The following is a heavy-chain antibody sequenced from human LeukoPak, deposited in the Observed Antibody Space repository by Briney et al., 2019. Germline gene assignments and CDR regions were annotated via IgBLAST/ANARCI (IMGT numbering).Heavy chain of an antibody. D-gene: IGHD3-3*01. V-gene: IGHV4-59*01. CDR3: ARQKDVVEYFDY. CDR2: IYYSGST. J-gene: IGHJ4*02. CDR1: GGSISSYY. Sequence: SETLSLTCTVSGGSISSYYWSWIRQPPGKGLEWIGYIYYSGSTNYNPSLKSRVTTSVDTSKNQFSLKLSSVTAADTAVYYCARQKDVVEYFDYWGQGTLVTVSS.